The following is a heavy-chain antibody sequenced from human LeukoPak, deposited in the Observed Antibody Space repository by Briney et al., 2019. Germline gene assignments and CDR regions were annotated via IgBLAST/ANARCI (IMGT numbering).Heavy chain of an antibody. D-gene: IGHD4-17*01. CDR1: GFTFSSYW. Sequence: PGGSLRLSCAASGFTFSSYWMSWVRQAPGKGLEGVANIKEDGSDKYYVDSGKGGFTISRDKAKNSLYLQMTSLRAEDTAVYYCARHVPATGYWGQGTLVTVSS. CDR3: ARHVPATGY. J-gene: IGHJ4*02. CDR2: IKEDGSDK. V-gene: IGHV3-7*01.